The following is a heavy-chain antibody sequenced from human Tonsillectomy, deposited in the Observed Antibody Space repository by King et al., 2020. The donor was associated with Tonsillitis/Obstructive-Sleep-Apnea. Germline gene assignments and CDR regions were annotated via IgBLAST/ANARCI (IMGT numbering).Heavy chain of an antibody. J-gene: IGHJ4*02. CDR3: VRVRTSGSYYTLHFDY. Sequence: VQLQESGPGLVKPSETLSLTCAVSGGSVSSGSYYWSWIRQPPGKGLEWIGNIYYSGSTNYNPSLKSRVIIAVDTSKNHFSLKLSSVTAADTAVYYCVRVRTSGSYYTLHFDYWGQGTLVTVSS. V-gene: IGHV4-61*03. CDR2: IYYSGST. CDR1: GGSVSSGSYY. D-gene: IGHD3-10*01.